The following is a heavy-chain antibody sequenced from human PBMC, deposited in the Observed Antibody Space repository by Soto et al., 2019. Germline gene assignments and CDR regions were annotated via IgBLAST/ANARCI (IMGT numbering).Heavy chain of an antibody. J-gene: IGHJ5*02. CDR3: ARASSVATRVNWFDP. V-gene: IGHV4-31*03. Sequence: HVQLQESGPGLVKPSQTLSLTCTVSGGSLSSGGYYWSWIRQHPGKVLEWIGYIYYSGSTYYNPSVHSRVTISVDTSKNQSALKLSSVTAASTAVYYFARASSVATRVNWFDPCGQGTLITVSS. D-gene: IGHD5-12*01. CDR2: IYYSGST. CDR1: GGSLSSGGYY.